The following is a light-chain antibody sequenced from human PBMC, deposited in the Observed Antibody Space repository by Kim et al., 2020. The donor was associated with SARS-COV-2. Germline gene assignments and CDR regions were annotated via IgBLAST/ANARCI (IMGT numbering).Light chain of an antibody. J-gene: IGLJ2*01. Sequence: SSELTQDPAVSVALGQTVRITCQGDSLRTYYATWYQQKPGQAPMLVIYGKNNRPSEIPDRFSGSSSGNTASLTITGARAEDEADYYCSSRDSNNNVIFGAGTQLTVL. V-gene: IGLV3-19*01. CDR1: SLRTYY. CDR2: GKN. CDR3: SSRDSNNNVI.